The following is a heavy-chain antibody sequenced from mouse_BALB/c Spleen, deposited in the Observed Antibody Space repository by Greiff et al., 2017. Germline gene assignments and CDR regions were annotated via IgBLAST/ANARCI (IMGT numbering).Heavy chain of an antibody. V-gene: IGHV5-6-5*01. CDR2: ISSGGST. CDR1: GFTFSSYA. J-gene: IGHJ2*01. CDR3: ARGHYRYDSWDFDY. Sequence: EVKLVESGGGLVKPGGSLKLSCAASGFTFSSYAMSWVRQTPEKRLEWVASISSGGSTYYPDSVKGRFTISRDNARNILYLQMSGLRSEDTAMYYCARGHYRYDSWDFDYWGQGTTLTVSS. D-gene: IGHD2-14*01.